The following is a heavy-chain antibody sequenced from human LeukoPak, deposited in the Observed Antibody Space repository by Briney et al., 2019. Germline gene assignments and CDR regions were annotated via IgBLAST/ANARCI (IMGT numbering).Heavy chain of an antibody. CDR3: ARDEFGDFQGFDY. D-gene: IGHD4-17*01. J-gene: IGHJ4*02. CDR1: GASINSYY. CDR2: IHYRGTT. V-gene: IGHV4-59*13. Sequence: PSETLSLTCSVPGASINSYYWNWIRQSPGKGLEWLGNIHYRGTTNYNPSLKSRVTLSLDSSKSQFALKVTSVTAADTAVYYCARDEFGDFQGFDYWGQGTRVTVSS.